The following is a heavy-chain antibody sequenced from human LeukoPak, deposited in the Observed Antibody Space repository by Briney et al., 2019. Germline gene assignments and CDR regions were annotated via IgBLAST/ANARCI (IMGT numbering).Heavy chain of an antibody. J-gene: IGHJ6*02. D-gene: IGHD3-10*01. CDR2: ISSSSSYI. Sequence: GGSLRLSCAASGFTFSSYSMNWVRQAPGKGLEWVSSISSSSSYIYYADSVKGRFTISRDNAKNSLYLQMNSLRAEDTAVYYCARDARSSYYYGTDVWGQGTTVTVSS. V-gene: IGHV3-21*01. CDR3: ARDARSSYYYGTDV. CDR1: GFTFSSYS.